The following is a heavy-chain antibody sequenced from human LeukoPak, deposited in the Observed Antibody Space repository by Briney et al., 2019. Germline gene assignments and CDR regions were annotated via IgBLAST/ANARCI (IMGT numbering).Heavy chain of an antibody. V-gene: IGHV3-74*01. J-gene: IGHJ4*02. CDR2: INTDGSGT. CDR3: ARADYGDCR. Sequence: PGGSLRLSCAASGFTFSTYWMQWVRQAPGKGLVWISRINTDGSGTSYADAVKGRFTISRDNAKNKLYLQMNRLRAEDTAVYYCARADYGDCRWGQGTLVTVSS. CDR1: GFTFSTYW. D-gene: IGHD4-17*01.